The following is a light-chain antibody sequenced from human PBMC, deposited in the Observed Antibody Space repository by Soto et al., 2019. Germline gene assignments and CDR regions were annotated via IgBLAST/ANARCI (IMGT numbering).Light chain of an antibody. CDR3: QQYNNWWT. Sequence: EIVMTQSPATLSVSPGERATLSCRASQSVSSSLAWYQQKPGQAPRLLIYGASTRATGIPATFSGSGSETDFTLTISSLQSEDFAVYYCQQYNNWWTFGQGTKVEIK. CDR1: QSVSSS. J-gene: IGKJ1*01. V-gene: IGKV3-15*01. CDR2: GAS.